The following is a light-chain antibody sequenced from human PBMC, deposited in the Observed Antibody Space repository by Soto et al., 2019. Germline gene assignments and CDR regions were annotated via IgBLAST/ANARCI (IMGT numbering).Light chain of an antibody. CDR3: CSYTSTSTLWV. CDR2: EVS. V-gene: IGLV2-14*01. Sequence: QLVLTQPASVSGSPGQSITISCTGTSSDVGSYNYVSWYQQHPGKAPKLMIYEVSNRPSGVSNRFSGSKSGNTASLTISGLQAEDEADYYCCSYTSTSTLWVFGGGTKLTVL. J-gene: IGLJ3*02. CDR1: SSDVGSYNY.